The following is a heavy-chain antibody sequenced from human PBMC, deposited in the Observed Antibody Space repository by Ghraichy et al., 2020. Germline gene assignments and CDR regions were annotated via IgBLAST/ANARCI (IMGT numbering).Heavy chain of an antibody. J-gene: IGHJ2*01. V-gene: IGHV3-7*04. CDR3: ARGRYYDFWSGLNWYFDL. D-gene: IGHD3-3*01. Sequence: GESLNISCAASGFTFSSYWMSWVRQAPGKGLEWVANIKQDGSEKYYVDSVKGRFTISRDNARNSLYLQMNSLRAEDTAVYYCARGRYYDFWSGLNWYFDLWGRGTLVTVSS. CDR1: GFTFSSYW. CDR2: IKQDGSEK.